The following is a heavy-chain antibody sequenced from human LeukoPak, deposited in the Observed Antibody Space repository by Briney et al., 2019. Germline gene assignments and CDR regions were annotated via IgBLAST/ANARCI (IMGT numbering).Heavy chain of an antibody. V-gene: IGHV4-39*07. CDR1: GGSISSSSYY. CDR3: ARDLIRAYYYDSSGYYHNDY. D-gene: IGHD3-22*01. J-gene: IGHJ4*02. CDR2: IYYSGST. Sequence: SETLSLTCTVSGGSISSSSYYWGWIRQPPGKGLEWIGSIYYSGSTYYNPSLKSRVTISVDTSKNQFSLKLSSVTAADTAVYYCARDLIRAYYYDSSGYYHNDYWGQGTLVTVSS.